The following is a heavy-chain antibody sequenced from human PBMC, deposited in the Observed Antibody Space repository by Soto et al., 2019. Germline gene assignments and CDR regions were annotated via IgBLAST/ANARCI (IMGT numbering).Heavy chain of an antibody. CDR3: AREDGYGWSGESLGV. D-gene: IGHD6-19*01. CDR2: IDQSGGT. V-gene: IGHV4-34*01. CDR1: GDSLRGQS. J-gene: IGHJ6*02. Sequence: SETLSLTCAVVGDSLRGQSWNWIRQSPGKGLEWIGEIDQSGGTNYNPSLKSRAIISDDTSKNQFSLTLTSVTAADTAVYYCAREDGYGWSGESLGVRGQGTTVTVSS.